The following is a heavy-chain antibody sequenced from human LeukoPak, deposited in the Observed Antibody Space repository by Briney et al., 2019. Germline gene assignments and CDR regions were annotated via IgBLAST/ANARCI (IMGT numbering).Heavy chain of an antibody. CDR2: ISSSYTYI. CDR3: ARDRSEGHDSSGPLDAFDV. D-gene: IGHD3-22*01. Sequence: GGSLRLSCSASGFTFSNYCMNWVRQAPGKGLEWVSSISSSYTYIYYGDSVEGRFTISRDNARNSLYLQMNNLRADDTAVYYCARDRSEGHDSSGPLDAFDVWGQGTLVTVSS. CDR1: GFTFSNYC. V-gene: IGHV3-21*01. J-gene: IGHJ3*01.